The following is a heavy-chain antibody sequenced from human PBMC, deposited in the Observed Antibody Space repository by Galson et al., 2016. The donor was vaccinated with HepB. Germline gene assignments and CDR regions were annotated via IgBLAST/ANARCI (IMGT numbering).Heavy chain of an antibody. CDR3: AREGEGGFDY. D-gene: IGHD1-26*01. V-gene: IGHV3-21*01. CDR2: ISSSSSYI. CDR1: GVSFSGYG. J-gene: IGHJ4*02. Sequence: SLRLSCAASGVSFSGYGMNWVRQAPGKGLEWVSSISSSSSYINYADSVKGRFTISRDDAENSLYLQMNSLRAEDTAVYYCAREGEGGFDYWGQGTLVTVSS.